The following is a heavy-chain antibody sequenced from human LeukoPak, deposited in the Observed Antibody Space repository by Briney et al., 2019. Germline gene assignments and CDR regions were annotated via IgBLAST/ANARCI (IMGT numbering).Heavy chain of an antibody. V-gene: IGHV3-23*01. CDR3: AKDDYGDYVPGY. D-gene: IGHD4-17*01. Sequence: QAGGSLRLSCAASGFTVSSNYMSWVRQAPGKGLEWVSAISGSGGSTYYADSVKGRFTISRDNSKNTLYLQMNSLRAEDTAVYYCAKDDYGDYVPGYWGQGTLVTVSS. J-gene: IGHJ4*02. CDR2: ISGSGGST. CDR1: GFTVSSNY.